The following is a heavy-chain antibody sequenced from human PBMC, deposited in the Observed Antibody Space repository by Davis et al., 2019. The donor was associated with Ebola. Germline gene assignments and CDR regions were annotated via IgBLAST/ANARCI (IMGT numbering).Heavy chain of an antibody. Sequence: MPSETLSLTCTVSGGSISSGGYYWSWIRQPPGKGLEWIGYIYYSGSTSYNPSLGSRVTISLDTSKNQFSLRMSSVTAADTAVYYCARQSAQEYGMDVWGQGTTVAVSS. J-gene: IGHJ6*02. CDR3: ARQSAQEYGMDV. CDR1: GGSISSGGYY. CDR2: IYYSGST. V-gene: IGHV4-31*03.